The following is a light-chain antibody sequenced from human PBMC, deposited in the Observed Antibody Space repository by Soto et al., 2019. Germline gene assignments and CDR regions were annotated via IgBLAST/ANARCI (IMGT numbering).Light chain of an antibody. J-gene: IGKJ5*01. CDR3: QQYVTSRIT. V-gene: IGKV3-20*01. CDR1: QSLTSSY. CDR2: DAS. Sequence: ENVLTQSPGTLSLSPGERATLSCRASQSLTSSYLAWYQQKPGQAPRLLIYDASNRATGIPDRFSGSGSGTDFTLTITRLEPEDFAVYFCQQYVTSRITFGQGTRLEIK.